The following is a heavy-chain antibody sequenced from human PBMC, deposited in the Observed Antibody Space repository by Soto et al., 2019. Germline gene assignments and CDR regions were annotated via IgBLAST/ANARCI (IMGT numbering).Heavy chain of an antibody. Sequence: SVKVSCKASGGTFSSYAISWVRQAPGQGLEWMGGIIPIFGTANYAQKFQGRVTITADKSTGTAYMELSSLRSEDTAVYYCARDGRIGRPDYYYYYGMDVWGQGTTVTVSS. CDR3: ARDGRIGRPDYYYYYGMDV. CDR1: GGTFSSYA. D-gene: IGHD1-26*01. CDR2: IIPIFGTA. V-gene: IGHV1-69*06. J-gene: IGHJ6*02.